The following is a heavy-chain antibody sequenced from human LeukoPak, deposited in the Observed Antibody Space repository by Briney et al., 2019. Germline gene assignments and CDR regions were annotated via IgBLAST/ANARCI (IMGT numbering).Heavy chain of an antibody. D-gene: IGHD2-2*01. CDR3: ARHSTPFDY. Sequence: GESLKISCKGSGYSFTNYWIAWVRQIPGKGLEWMGIIYPGDSDSRYSPAFQGQFTISADKTISPAYLQWSSLKASATAMYYCARHSTPFDYWGQGTLVTVSS. J-gene: IGHJ4*02. V-gene: IGHV5-51*01. CDR1: GYSFTNYW. CDR2: IYPGDSDS.